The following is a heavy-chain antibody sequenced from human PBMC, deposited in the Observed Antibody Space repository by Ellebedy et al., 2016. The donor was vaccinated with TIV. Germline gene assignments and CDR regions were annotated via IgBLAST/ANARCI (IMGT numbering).Heavy chain of an antibody. D-gene: IGHD5-12*01. V-gene: IGHV3-48*04. Sequence: GESLKISXAASGFTFSSYAMNWVRQAPGKGLEWVSYINSQINAMYYADPVRGRFTISRDNAKNSLYLQMSSLRAEDTAVYYCARDSGYDWLVDHWGQGTLVTVSS. CDR3: ARDSGYDWLVDH. CDR1: GFTFSSYA. J-gene: IGHJ5*02. CDR2: INSQINAM.